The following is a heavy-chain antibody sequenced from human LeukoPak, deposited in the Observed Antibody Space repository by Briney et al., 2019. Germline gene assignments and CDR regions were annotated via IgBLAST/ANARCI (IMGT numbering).Heavy chain of an antibody. Sequence: ASVKVSCKASGYTFTGYYMHWVRQAPGQGLEWMGWINPNSGGTNYAQKFQGRATMTRDTSISTAYMELSRLRSDDTAVYYCARDPGIAAAGTLDYWGQGTLVTVSS. J-gene: IGHJ4*02. CDR3: ARDPGIAAAGTLDY. D-gene: IGHD6-13*01. CDR2: INPNSGGT. CDR1: GYTFTGYY. V-gene: IGHV1-2*02.